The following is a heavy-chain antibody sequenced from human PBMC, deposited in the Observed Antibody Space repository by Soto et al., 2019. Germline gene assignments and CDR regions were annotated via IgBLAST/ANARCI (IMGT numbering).Heavy chain of an antibody. CDR1: GFTFSSYS. Sequence: GGSLRLSCAASGFTFSSYSMNWVRQAPGKGLEWVSSISSRSSYIYYADSVKGRFTISRDNAKNSLYLQMNSLRAEDTAVYYCARTPQLVPDYWGQGTLVTVSS. J-gene: IGHJ4*02. CDR2: ISSRSSYI. CDR3: ARTPQLVPDY. V-gene: IGHV3-21*01. D-gene: IGHD6-13*01.